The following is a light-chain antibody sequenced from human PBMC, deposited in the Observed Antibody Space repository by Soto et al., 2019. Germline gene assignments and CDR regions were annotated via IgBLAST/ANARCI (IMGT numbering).Light chain of an antibody. Sequence: VVMTQSPATLSVSPGERATLSCRASQSVSRNLAWYQQKLGQAPRLLIYDASTRATGIPDRFSGSGSGTEFTLTITSLQSEDFAIYYCQQYYTWPRTFGQGTKVDIK. CDR1: QSVSRN. CDR2: DAS. V-gene: IGKV3-15*01. CDR3: QQYYTWPRT. J-gene: IGKJ1*01.